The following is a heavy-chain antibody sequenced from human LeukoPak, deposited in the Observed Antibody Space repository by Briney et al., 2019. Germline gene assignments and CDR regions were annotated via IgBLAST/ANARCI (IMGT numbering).Heavy chain of an antibody. D-gene: IGHD6-13*01. CDR3: AREATSATGRALDY. V-gene: IGHV4-4*07. CDR1: GDSIRSYY. J-gene: IGHJ4*02. CDR2: ISTSGTT. Sequence: SETLSLTCSVSGDSIRSYYWSWIRQPAGKGLEWIGRISTSGTTNYNPSLKSRVTMSVDTSKNQFSLNLSTVTAADTAVYFCAREATSATGRALDYWGQGTLVTVSS.